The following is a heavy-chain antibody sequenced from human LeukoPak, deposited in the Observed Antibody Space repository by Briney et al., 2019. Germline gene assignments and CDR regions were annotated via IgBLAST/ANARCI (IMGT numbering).Heavy chain of an antibody. CDR3: AKRFYDTKGAFDI. CDR1: RFTFSSYA. V-gene: IGHV3-30*18. Sequence: GGSLRLSCAASRFTFSSYAMHWVRQAPGKGLEWVAVISYDGSNKYYADSVKGRFTISRDSSKNTLYLQMNSLRAEDTAVYYCAKRFYDTKGAFDIWGQGTMVTVSS. J-gene: IGHJ3*02. D-gene: IGHD2/OR15-2a*01. CDR2: ISYDGSNK.